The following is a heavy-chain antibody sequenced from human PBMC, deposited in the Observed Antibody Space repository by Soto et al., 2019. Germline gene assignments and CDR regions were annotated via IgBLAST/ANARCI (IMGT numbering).Heavy chain of an antibody. D-gene: IGHD3-3*01. CDR3: AGTYYDFWSGYYPYGMDV. CDR1: GYTFTSYY. Sequence: GASVKVSCKASGYTFTSYYMHWVRQAPGQGLEGMGIINPSGGSTSYAQKFQGRVTMTRDTSTSTVYMELSSLRSEDTAVYYCAGTYYDFWSGYYPYGMDVWGQGTTVTVSS. J-gene: IGHJ6*02. V-gene: IGHV1-46*01. CDR2: INPSGGST.